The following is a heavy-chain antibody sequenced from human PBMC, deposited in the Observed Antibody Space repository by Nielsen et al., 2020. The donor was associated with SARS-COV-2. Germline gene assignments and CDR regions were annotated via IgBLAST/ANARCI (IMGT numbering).Heavy chain of an antibody. CDR3: AKDRGDSSSWFDWYYDL. CDR1: GFSFSNYA. J-gene: IGHJ2*01. V-gene: IGHV3-23*01. Sequence: GESLKISCAASGFSFSNYALSWVRQAPGKGLEWVSGISASGGSRYYADSVKGRFTISRDNSKNTLYLEMNSLRVDDTAVYYCAKDRGDSSSWFDWYYDLWGRGTMVTVSS. D-gene: IGHD6-13*01. CDR2: ISASGGSR.